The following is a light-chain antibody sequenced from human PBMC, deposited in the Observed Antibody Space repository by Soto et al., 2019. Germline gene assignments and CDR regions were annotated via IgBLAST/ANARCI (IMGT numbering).Light chain of an antibody. V-gene: IGKV3-15*01. J-gene: IGKJ4*01. CDR1: QSVSTN. Sequence: EIVLTQSPATLSVSPGERATLSCRASQSVSTNLVWYQQKPGQAPRLLIFGASTRATNIPARFSGNGSGTEFTLTISSLQSEDFAVYYWQQYINWPPLTFGGGPKVVIK. CDR3: QQYINWPPLT. CDR2: GAS.